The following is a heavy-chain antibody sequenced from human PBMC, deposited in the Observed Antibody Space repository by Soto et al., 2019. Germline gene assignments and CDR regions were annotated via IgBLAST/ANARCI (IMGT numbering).Heavy chain of an antibody. CDR3: ARDMDFFDY. V-gene: IGHV3-7*01. CDR2: IKQDGSEK. D-gene: IGHD2-2*03. CDR1: RYPFSSYC. J-gene: IGHJ4*02. Sequence: GWALTRAPAASRYPFSSYCMSWVRQAPGKGLEWVANIKQDGSEKYYVDSVKGRFTISRDNAKNSLYLQMNSLRAEDTAVYYCARDMDFFDYWGQGTLVTVSA.